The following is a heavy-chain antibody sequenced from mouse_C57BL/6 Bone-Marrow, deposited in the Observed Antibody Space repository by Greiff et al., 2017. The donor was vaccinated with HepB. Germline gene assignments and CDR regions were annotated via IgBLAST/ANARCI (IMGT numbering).Heavy chain of an antibody. D-gene: IGHD2-3*01. CDR3: ARAPSYDGYYMDY. V-gene: IGHV7-1*01. CDR2: SRNKANDYTT. J-gene: IGHJ4*01. Sequence: EVNVVESGGGLVQSGRSLRLSCATSGFTFSDFYMEWVRQAPGKGLEWIAASRNKANDYTTEYSASVKGRFIVSRDTSQSILYLQMNALRAEDTAIYYCARAPSYDGYYMDYWGQGTSVTVSS. CDR1: GFTFSDFY.